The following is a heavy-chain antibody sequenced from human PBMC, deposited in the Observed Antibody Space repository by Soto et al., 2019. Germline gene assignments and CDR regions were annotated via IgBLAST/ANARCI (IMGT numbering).Heavy chain of an antibody. CDR2: IYSGGST. CDR1: GFTVSSNY. D-gene: IGHD6-19*01. Sequence: GGSLRLSCAAPGFTVSSNYMSWVRQAPGKGLEWVSVIYSGGSTYYADSVKGRFTISRDNSKNTLYLQMNSLRAEDTAVYYCAREVAVAGTNTVAFDIWGQGTMVTVSS. CDR3: AREVAVAGTNTVAFDI. V-gene: IGHV3-66*01. J-gene: IGHJ3*02.